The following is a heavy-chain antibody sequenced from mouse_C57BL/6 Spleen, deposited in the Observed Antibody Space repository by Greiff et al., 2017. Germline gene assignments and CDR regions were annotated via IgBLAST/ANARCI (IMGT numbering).Heavy chain of an antibody. CDR3: ANPLVTTGVAKYFDV. J-gene: IGHJ1*03. Sequence: QVQLQQPGAELVKPGASVKLSCKASGYTFTSYWMHWVKQRPGQGLEWIGMIHPNSGSTNYNEKFKSKATLTVDKSSSTAYMQLSSLTSEDSAVXSCANPLVTTGVAKYFDVWGTGTTVTVSS. CDR1: GYTFTSYW. D-gene: IGHD1-1*01. CDR2: IHPNSGST. V-gene: IGHV1-64*01.